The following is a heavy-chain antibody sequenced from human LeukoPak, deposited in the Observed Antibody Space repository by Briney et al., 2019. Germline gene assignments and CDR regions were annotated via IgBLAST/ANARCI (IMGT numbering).Heavy chain of an antibody. J-gene: IGHJ6*02. D-gene: IGHD6-19*01. CDR1: GFTFDDYT. V-gene: IGHV3-43*01. Sequence: GGSLRLSCAASGFTFDDYTMHWVRQAPGKGLEWVSLISWDGGSTYYADSVKGRFTISRDNSKNSLYLQMNSLGTEDTALYYCANDIVGIAVAGTPYYYYGMDVWGQGTTVTVSS. CDR2: ISWDGGST. CDR3: ANDIVGIAVAGTPYYYYGMDV.